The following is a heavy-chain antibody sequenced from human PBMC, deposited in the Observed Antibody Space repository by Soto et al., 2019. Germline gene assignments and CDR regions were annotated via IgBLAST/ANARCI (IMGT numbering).Heavy chain of an antibody. Sequence: PGGSLRLSCAASGFTFSTFSMNWVRQAPGRGLEWISYISGGGRPISYADSVKGRFTISGDNAKNSLYLQMDSLTDEDTAVYYCARDLGWAFDSWGQGTLVTVSS. D-gene: IGHD6-19*01. CDR2: ISGGGRPI. V-gene: IGHV3-48*02. CDR1: GFTFSTFS. J-gene: IGHJ4*02. CDR3: ARDLGWAFDS.